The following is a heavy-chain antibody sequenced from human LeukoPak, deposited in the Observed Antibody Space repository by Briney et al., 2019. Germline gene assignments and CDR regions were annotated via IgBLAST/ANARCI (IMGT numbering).Heavy chain of an antibody. D-gene: IGHD5-18*01. V-gene: IGHV3-23*01. CDR1: GFTFSSCA. CDR2: LSGNGAST. Sequence: GGSLRLSCAASGFTFSSCAMTWVRQAPGKGLEWVSSLSGNGASTFYADSVKGRFTISRDNSKNTLSLQMSSLRAEDTAVYFCAKYLGKYSYGYSGLDYWGQGTLVTVSS. CDR3: AKYLGKYSYGYSGLDY. J-gene: IGHJ4*02.